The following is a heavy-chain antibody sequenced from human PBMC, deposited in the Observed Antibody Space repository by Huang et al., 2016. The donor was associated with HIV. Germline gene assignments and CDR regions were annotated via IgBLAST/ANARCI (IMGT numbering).Heavy chain of an antibody. J-gene: IGHJ4*02. CDR3: ARRFGDPYSGSMFDY. CDR1: GYTFTDYY. CDR2: INPKSGGS. V-gene: IGHV1-2*02. Sequence: QVQLVQSGAEVKKPGASVKVSCKASGYTFTDYYMHWVRQAPGQGLEWMGWINPKSGGSIYAQKFQGRVTMTRDTSISTAYMELSRLRSDDTALYYCARRFGDPYSGSMFDYWGQGTLVTVSS. D-gene: IGHD5-12*01.